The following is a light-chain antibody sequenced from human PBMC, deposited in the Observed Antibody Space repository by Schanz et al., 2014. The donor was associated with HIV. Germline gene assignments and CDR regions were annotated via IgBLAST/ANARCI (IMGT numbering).Light chain of an antibody. CDR3: QQYDSPPWT. Sequence: EIVLTQSPGTLSLSPGERATLSCRASQSVLSDYLAWLQQKPGQAPRLLIFGASNRATGIPDRFSGSESGTDFTLTISRVEPEDYAVYYCQQYDSPPWTFGQGTKVEVK. J-gene: IGKJ1*01. CDR1: QSVLSDY. V-gene: IGKV3-20*01. CDR2: GAS.